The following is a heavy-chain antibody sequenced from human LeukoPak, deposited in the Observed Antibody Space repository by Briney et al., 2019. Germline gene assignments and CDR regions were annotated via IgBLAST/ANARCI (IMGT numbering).Heavy chain of an antibody. V-gene: IGHV3-21*01. CDR1: GFTFSSYS. CDR2: ISRSSSYI. CDR3: ARGDKYSYGYDY. Sequence: GGSLRLFCAASGFTFSSYSMNWVRQAPGKGLEWVSSISRSSSYIYYADSVKGRFTISRDNAKNSLYLQMNSLRAEDTAVYYCARGDKYSYGYDYWGQGTLVTVSS. D-gene: IGHD5-18*01. J-gene: IGHJ4*02.